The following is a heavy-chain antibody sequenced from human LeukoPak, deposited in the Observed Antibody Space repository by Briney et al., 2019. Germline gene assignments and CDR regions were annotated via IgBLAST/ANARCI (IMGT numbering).Heavy chain of an antibody. V-gene: IGHV1-2*02. CDR1: GYTFTGYY. CDR2: INPKSSGT. CDR3: ASSEGYTDAFQI. D-gene: IGHD2-2*02. Sequence: GASVKVSCTASGYTFTGYYIHWVRQAPGQGLEWMAWINPKSSGTNYAQKFQGRVTMTRDTSISTIYMELTRLRSDDTAVYYCASSEGYTDAFQIWGQGTMVTVSS. J-gene: IGHJ3*02.